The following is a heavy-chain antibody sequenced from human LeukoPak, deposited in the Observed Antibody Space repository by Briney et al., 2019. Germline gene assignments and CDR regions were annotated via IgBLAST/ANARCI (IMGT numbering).Heavy chain of an antibody. V-gene: IGHV4-34*01. J-gene: IGHJ5*02. Sequence: SETLSLTCAVYGGSFSSYYWGWIRQPPGKGLEWIGSVYRSGSTYYNPSLKSRVTISVDIYKNQFSLKVNSVTAADTAVYYCARDDYSNYVGPWGQGTLVTVSS. CDR1: GGSFSSYY. CDR2: VYRSGST. CDR3: ARDDYSNYVGP. D-gene: IGHD4-11*01.